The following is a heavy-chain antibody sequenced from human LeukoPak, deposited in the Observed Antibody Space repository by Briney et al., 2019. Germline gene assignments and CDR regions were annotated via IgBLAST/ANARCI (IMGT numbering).Heavy chain of an antibody. V-gene: IGHV3-48*04. CDR3: ARDKSGSYDRYMDV. CDR1: GFTFSRYS. CDR2: ISSSSSTI. Sequence: GGSLRLSCAASGFTFSRYSMNWVRQAPGKGLEWLTYISSSSSTIYYADSVKGRFTISRDNANNSLHLQMNSLRAEDTAVYYCARDKSGSYDRYMDVWGTGTTVTVSS. J-gene: IGHJ6*03. D-gene: IGHD1-26*01.